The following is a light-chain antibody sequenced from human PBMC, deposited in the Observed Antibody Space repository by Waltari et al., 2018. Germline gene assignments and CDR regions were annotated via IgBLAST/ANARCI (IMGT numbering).Light chain of an antibody. Sequence: DIPMTQSPSSLPASVVDRVTITCRARQKINNYWKWYQQKPGKGPQVLIYAASTLQSGFPSRFSGSASGTEFTLTISSLQPEDFATYFCQQSYGTPWTFGQGTKVEI. J-gene: IGKJ1*01. CDR2: AAS. CDR1: QKINNY. V-gene: IGKV1-39*01. CDR3: QQSYGTPWT.